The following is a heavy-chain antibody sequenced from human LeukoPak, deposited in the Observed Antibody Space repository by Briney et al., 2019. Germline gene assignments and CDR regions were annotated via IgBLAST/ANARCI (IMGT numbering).Heavy chain of an antibody. D-gene: IGHD6-6*01. CDR1: GFTFSSYE. Sequence: GGSLRLSCAASGFTFSSYEMNWVRQAPGKGLEWVANIKQDGSEKDYVDSVKGRFTISRDNAKNSLYLQMNSLTAEDTAVYYCARESFAARWDWGQGTLVTVSS. CDR2: IKQDGSEK. V-gene: IGHV3-7*01. J-gene: IGHJ4*02. CDR3: ARESFAARWD.